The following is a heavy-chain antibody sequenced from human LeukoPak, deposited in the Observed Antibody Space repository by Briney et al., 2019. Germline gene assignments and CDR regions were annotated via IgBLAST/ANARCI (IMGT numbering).Heavy chain of an antibody. Sequence: GGSLRLSCAASGFTFDDYGMSWVRHAPGKGLEWVSGINWNGGSTGYADSVRGRFTNSRDNAKNSLYLQMNSLRAEDTALYYCARITLSSGYYHYMGAFDIWGQGTMVTVSS. D-gene: IGHD3-22*01. CDR1: GFTFDDYG. J-gene: IGHJ3*02. CDR2: INWNGGST. V-gene: IGHV3-20*04. CDR3: ARITLSSGYYHYMGAFDI.